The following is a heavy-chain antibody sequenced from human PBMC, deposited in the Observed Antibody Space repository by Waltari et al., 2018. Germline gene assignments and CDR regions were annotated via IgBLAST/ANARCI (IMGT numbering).Heavy chain of an antibody. CDR1: GFSFSDHY. CDR2: IRNKANSYTT. Sequence: EVQLVESGGGLVQPGGSLRLSCAASGFSFSDHYMDWLRQAPGKGLEWVGRIRNKANSYTTEYAASVKGRFTCSRDDSKNSLYLQMDSLKIEDTAVYYCLRGKGSYWFDPWGQGTLVTVSS. J-gene: IGHJ5*02. D-gene: IGHD1-26*01. CDR3: LRGKGSYWFDP. V-gene: IGHV3-72*01.